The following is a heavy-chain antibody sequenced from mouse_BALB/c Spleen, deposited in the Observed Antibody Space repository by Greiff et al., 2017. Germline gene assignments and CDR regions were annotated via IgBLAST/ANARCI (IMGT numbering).Heavy chain of an antibody. CDR1: GFTFSDYG. Sequence: DVHLVESGGGLVQPGGSRKLSCAASGFTFSDYGMAWVRQAPGKGPEWVAFISNLAYSIYYADTVTGRFTISRENAKNTLYLEMSSLRSEDTAMYYCARCGNPYYAMDYWGQGTSVTVSS. J-gene: IGHJ4*01. CDR2: ISNLAYSI. D-gene: IGHD2-1*01. CDR3: ARCGNPYYAMDY. V-gene: IGHV5-15*02.